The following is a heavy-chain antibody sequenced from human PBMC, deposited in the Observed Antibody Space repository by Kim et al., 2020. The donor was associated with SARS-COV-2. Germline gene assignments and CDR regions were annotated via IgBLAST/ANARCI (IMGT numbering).Heavy chain of an antibody. CDR1: GGSFSGYY. V-gene: IGHV4-34*01. CDR3: ARGGDYDILTGYRFDY. D-gene: IGHD3-9*01. J-gene: IGHJ4*02. CDR2: INHSGST. Sequence: SETLSLTCAVYGGSFSGYYWSWIRQPPGKGLEWIGEINHSGSTNYNPSLKSRVTISVDTSKNQFSLKLSSVTAADTAVYYCARGGDYDILTGYRFDYWGQGTLVTSPQ.